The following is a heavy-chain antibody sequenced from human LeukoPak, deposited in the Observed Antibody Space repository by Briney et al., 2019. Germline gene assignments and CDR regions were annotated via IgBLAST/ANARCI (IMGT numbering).Heavy chain of an antibody. J-gene: IGHJ4*02. CDR1: GGSVSSGSYY. CDR2: IYYSGST. Sequence: SETLSLTCTVSGGSVSSGSYYWSWFRQPPGKGLEWIGYIYYSGSTNYNPSLKSRVTISVDTSKNQFSLKLSSVTAADTAVYYCASGAAAGTNDYWGQGTLVTVSS. D-gene: IGHD6-13*01. V-gene: IGHV4-61*01. CDR3: ASGAAAGTNDY.